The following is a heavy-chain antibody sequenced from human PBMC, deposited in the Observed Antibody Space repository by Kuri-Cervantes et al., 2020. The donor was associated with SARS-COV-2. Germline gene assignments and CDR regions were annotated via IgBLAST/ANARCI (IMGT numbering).Heavy chain of an antibody. V-gene: IGHV4-34*01. CDR2: INHSGST. D-gene: IGHD2-21*01. Sequence: SETLSLTCAVYGGSFSGYYWSWIRQPPGKGLEWIGEINHSGSTNYNPSLKSRVTISVDTSKNQFSLKLSSVTAADTAVYYCARGLLYSDYWGQGTLVTVSS. CDR3: ARGLLYSDY. J-gene: IGHJ4*02. CDR1: GGSFSGYY.